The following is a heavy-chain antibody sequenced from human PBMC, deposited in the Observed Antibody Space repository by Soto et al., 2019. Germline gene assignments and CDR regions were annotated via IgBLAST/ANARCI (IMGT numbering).Heavy chain of an antibody. CDR1: GFTFSSYG. CDR3: ARGNDSSGYLHFDY. CDR2: IWYDGSNK. D-gene: IGHD3-22*01. J-gene: IGHJ4*02. Sequence: GGSLRLSXAVSGFTFSSYGMHWVRQRPPKGLEWVAVIWYDGSNKYYADSVKGRFTISRDKSKNTLYLQMNSLRAEDTAVYYCARGNDSSGYLHFDYWGQGTLVTVSS. V-gene: IGHV3-33*01.